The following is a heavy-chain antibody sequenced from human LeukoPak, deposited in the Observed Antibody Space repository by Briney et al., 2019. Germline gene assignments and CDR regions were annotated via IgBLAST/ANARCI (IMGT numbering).Heavy chain of an antibody. V-gene: IGHV3-66*02. CDR3: ARVGRYCSSTSCYYYYYMDV. J-gene: IGHJ6*03. Sequence: GGSLRLSCAASGFTVSSNYMTWVRQAPGKGLEWVSVIYSGGSTYYADAVKGRFTLSRDNSMNTLYLQMNSLRPEDTAVYYCARVGRYCSSTSCYYYYYMDVWGKGTTVTVSS. CDR1: GFTVSSNY. CDR2: IYSGGST. D-gene: IGHD2-2*01.